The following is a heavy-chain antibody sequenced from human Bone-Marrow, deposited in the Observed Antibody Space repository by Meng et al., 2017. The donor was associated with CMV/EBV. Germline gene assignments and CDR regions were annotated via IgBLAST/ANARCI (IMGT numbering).Heavy chain of an antibody. D-gene: IGHD3-22*01. J-gene: IGHJ6*02. CDR2: IKQDGSEK. CDR1: GFTFSSYW. CDR3: ARPARTTDYYDSSGLRPKRGMDV. Sequence: GESLKISCAASGFTFSSYWMCWVRQAPGKGLEWVANIKQDGSEKYYVDSVKGRFTISRDNAKNSLYLQMNSLRAEDTAVYYCARPARTTDYYDSSGLRPKRGMDVWGQGTTVTVSS. V-gene: IGHV3-7*01.